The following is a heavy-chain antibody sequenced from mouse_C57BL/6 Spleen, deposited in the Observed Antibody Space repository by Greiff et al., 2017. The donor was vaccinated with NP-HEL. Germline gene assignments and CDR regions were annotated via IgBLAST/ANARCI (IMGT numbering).Heavy chain of an antibody. CDR1: GLNIKDTY. D-gene: IGHD6-1*01. CDR3: ARIARK. CDR2: IDPPNGNS. Sequence: VQLQQSGAELVKSGATVKLSCTASGLNIKDTYMHWLKQWTEPGLEWIGRIDPPNGNSKYDPKCKGKATITADNPSTTAYLQPISLTSEDTADYDCARIARKWGQGVTLTVSS. V-gene: IGHV14-3*02. J-gene: IGHJ2*01.